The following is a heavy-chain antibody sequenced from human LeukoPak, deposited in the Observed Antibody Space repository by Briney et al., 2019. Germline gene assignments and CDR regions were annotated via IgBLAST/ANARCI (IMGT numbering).Heavy chain of an antibody. CDR3: AACFNYYDSSGYPNFDY. CDR1: GFTFTSSA. V-gene: IGHV1-58*02. CDR2: IVVGSGNT. Sequence: GASVKVSCKASGFTFTSSAMQWVRQARGQHLEWIGWIVVGSGNTNYAQKFQERVTITRDMSTSTAYMELSSLRSEDTAVYYCAACFNYYDSSGYPNFDYWGQGTLVTVSS. J-gene: IGHJ4*02. D-gene: IGHD3-22*01.